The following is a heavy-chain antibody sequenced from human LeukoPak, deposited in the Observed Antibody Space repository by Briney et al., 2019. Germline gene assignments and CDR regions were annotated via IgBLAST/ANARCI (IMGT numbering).Heavy chain of an antibody. Sequence: PSETLSLTCTVSGGSISSYYWSWIRQPPGKGLEWIGEINHSGSTNYNPSLKSRVTISVDTSKNQFSLKLSSVTAADTAVYYCVSSGYYGIFDYWGQGTLVTVSS. CDR2: INHSGST. CDR3: VSSGYYGIFDY. D-gene: IGHD3-22*01. CDR1: GGSISSYY. J-gene: IGHJ4*02. V-gene: IGHV4-34*01.